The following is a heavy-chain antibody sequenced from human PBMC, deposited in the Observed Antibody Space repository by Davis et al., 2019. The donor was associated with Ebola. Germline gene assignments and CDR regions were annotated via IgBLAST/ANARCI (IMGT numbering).Heavy chain of an antibody. V-gene: IGHV3-30-3*01. J-gene: IGHJ6*01. D-gene: IGHD1-26*01. Sequence: GGSLRLSCAASGFTFSSYAMHWVRQAPGKGLEWVAVISYDGSNKYYADSVKGRFTISRDNSKNTLYLQMNSFHQGPIGLPPGALLQEHLWG. CDR1: GFTFSSYA. CDR3: ALLQEHL. CDR2: ISYDGSNK.